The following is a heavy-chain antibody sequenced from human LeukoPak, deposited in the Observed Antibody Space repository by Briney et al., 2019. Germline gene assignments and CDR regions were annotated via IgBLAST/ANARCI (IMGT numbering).Heavy chain of an antibody. Sequence: GGSLRLSCAASGFTFSSYGMHWVRQAPGKGPEWVAFIRYDGGHKYYADSVKGRFTISRDNSKNTLYLQMNSLRAEDTAVYYCAKDRCSNGIGCYYYYMDVWGKGTTVTISS. D-gene: IGHD2-8*01. CDR1: GFTFSSYG. J-gene: IGHJ6*03. V-gene: IGHV3-30*02. CDR2: IRYDGGHK. CDR3: AKDRCSNGIGCYYYYMDV.